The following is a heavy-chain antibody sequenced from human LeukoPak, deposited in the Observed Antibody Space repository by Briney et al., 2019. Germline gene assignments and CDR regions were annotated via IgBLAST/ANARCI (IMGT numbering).Heavy chain of an antibody. J-gene: IGHJ5*02. CDR2: ISAYNGNT. D-gene: IGHD5-18*01. V-gene: IGHV1-18*04. CDR3: ARVRDGYNYGSNWFDA. CDR1: GYTFTSYG. Sequence: ASVKVSCKASGYTFTSYGISWVRQAPGQGLEWMGWISAYNGNTNYAQKLQGRVTMTTDTSTSTAYMELRSLRSDDTAVYYCARVRDGYNYGSNWFDAWGQGILVTVSS.